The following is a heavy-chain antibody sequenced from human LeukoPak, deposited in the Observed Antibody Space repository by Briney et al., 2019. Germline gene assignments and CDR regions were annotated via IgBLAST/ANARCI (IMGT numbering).Heavy chain of an antibody. CDR2: IYSSGST. Sequence: SETLSLTCSVSGGSMSSNYWSWIRQPAGKGLEWIGRIYSSGSTNYNPSLKSRVTMSVDTSKNQFSLKLSSVTAADTAVYSCAREHPDCSAASCLAPWGQGTLVTVSS. CDR1: GGSMSSNY. D-gene: IGHD2-15*01. J-gene: IGHJ5*02. V-gene: IGHV4-4*07. CDR3: AREHPDCSAASCLAP.